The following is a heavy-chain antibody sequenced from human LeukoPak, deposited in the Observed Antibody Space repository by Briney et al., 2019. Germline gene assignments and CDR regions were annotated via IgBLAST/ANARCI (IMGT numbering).Heavy chain of an antibody. Sequence: ASVKVSCKASGHTFTGYYVHWVRQAPGQGLEWMGWINPNGGGTNYAQKFQGRVTMTRDTSISTAYMELSRLRSDDTAVYYCATPPPGYCSSTSCSDAFDIWGQGTMVTVSS. V-gene: IGHV1-2*02. D-gene: IGHD2-2*01. J-gene: IGHJ3*02. CDR1: GHTFTGYY. CDR2: INPNGGGT. CDR3: ATPPPGYCSSTSCSDAFDI.